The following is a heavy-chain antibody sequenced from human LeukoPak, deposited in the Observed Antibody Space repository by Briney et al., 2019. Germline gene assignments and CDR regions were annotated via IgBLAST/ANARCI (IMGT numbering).Heavy chain of an antibody. Sequence: GGSLRLSCVASGFTFSSYSLAWVRQTPGKGLAWVSIIAGNNSPTFYADSVEGRFTISRDNSKNMGYLQMNSLRVEDSGVYFCARGATRATRHFDAWGRGTLVTVSS. CDR3: ARGATRATRHFDA. D-gene: IGHD2-2*01. CDR1: GFTFSSYS. J-gene: IGHJ2*01. V-gene: IGHV3-23*01. CDR2: IAGNNSPT.